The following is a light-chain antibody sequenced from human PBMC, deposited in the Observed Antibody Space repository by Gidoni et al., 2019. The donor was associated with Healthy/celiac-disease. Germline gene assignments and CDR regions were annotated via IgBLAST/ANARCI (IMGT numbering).Light chain of an antibody. CDR2: AAS. CDR1: QGISSY. V-gene: IGKV1-9*01. CDR3: QQLNSYPRYT. J-gene: IGKJ2*01. Sequence: DIQLTQSPSFLSASVGDRGTITCRASQGISSYLAWYQQKPGKAPKLLIYAASTLQSGVPSRFSGSGSGTEFTLTISSLQPEDFATYYCQQLNSYPRYTFGQGTKLEIK.